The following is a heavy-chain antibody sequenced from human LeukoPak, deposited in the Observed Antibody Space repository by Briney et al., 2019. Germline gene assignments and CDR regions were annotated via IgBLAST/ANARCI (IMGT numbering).Heavy chain of an antibody. D-gene: IGHD5-18*01. V-gene: IGHV3-21*01. Sequence: KTGGSLRLSRAVSGFTFSSYSMNWVRQAPGKELEGVSSIRSASTYIYYADSVQGRFTISRDNAKNSLYLQMNSLRAEDTAMYYCARLVWDTTMADGDIDSWGQGTLLIVSS. J-gene: IGHJ4*02. CDR1: GFTFSSYS. CDR2: IRSASTYI. CDR3: ARLVWDTTMADGDIDS.